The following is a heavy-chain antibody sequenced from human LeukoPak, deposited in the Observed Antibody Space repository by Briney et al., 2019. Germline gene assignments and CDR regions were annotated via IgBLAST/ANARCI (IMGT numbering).Heavy chain of an antibody. CDR1: GFTFSSYW. D-gene: IGHD1-14*01. J-gene: IGHJ3*02. Sequence: GGSLRLSCAASGFTFSSYWMSWVRQAPGKGLEWVANIKQDGSEKYYVDSVKGRFTISRDNAKNSLYLQMNSLGAEDTAVYYCARDIPGDAFDIWGQGTMVTVSS. CDR2: IKQDGSEK. CDR3: ARDIPGDAFDI. V-gene: IGHV3-7*01.